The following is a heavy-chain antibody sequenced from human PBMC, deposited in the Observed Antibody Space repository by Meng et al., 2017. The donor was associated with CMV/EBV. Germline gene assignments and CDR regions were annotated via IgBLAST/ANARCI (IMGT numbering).Heavy chain of an antibody. CDR3: ARGVPLGIIYSFDY. Sequence: VQLWNLGVEVKKPGASVKVSCKASGYTFTGYGISWVRQAPGQGLEWMGWISVYNGHTNFAQNLQGRVTMTTDTSTSTAYVELRSLRSDDTAIYYCARGVPLGIIYSFDYWGQGTLVTVSS. V-gene: IGHV1-18*01. CDR1: GYTFTGYG. CDR2: ISVYNGHT. J-gene: IGHJ4*01. D-gene: IGHD2-21*01.